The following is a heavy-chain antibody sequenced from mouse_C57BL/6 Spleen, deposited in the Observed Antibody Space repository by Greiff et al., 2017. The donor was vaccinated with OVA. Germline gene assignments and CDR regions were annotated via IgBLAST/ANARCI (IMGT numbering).Heavy chain of an antibody. Sequence: QVQLKQSGPELVKPGASVKLSCKASGYTFTEYTIHWVKQRPGQGLEWIGWFYPDSGSIKYNEKFKDKATLTADKSSSTGYMELSRLTSEDSAVYFCARHEYGNYDAMDYWGQGTSVTVSS. CDR2: FYPDSGSI. D-gene: IGHD2-10*02. CDR3: ARHEYGNYDAMDY. V-gene: IGHV1-62-2*01. J-gene: IGHJ4*01. CDR1: GYTFTEYT.